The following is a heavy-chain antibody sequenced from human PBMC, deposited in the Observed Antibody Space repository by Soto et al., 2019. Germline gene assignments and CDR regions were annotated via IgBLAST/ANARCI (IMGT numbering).Heavy chain of an antibody. J-gene: IGHJ5*02. D-gene: IGHD2-21*02. CDR2: ISYSGNT. V-gene: IGHV4-31*02. CDR3: ARTVVVTAIHGT. Sequence: SETLSLTCTVSGGSISGGSFCWSWIRQHPGKGLEWIGYISYSGNTYYNASLQSRISMSLDSSKNQFSLTLSSVTAADTAVYYCARTVVVTAIHGTWGQGTLVTVSS. CDR1: GGSISGGSFC.